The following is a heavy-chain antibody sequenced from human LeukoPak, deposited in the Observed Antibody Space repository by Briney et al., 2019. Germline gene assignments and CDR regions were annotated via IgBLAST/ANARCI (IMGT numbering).Heavy chain of an antibody. J-gene: IGHJ4*02. CDR2: INHSGST. Sequence: SETLSLTCAVSDESFSAYYWSWIRQPPGKGLEWIGEINHSGSTNYNPSLKSRVTISVDTSKNQFSLKLSSVTAADTAVYYCARRGRGSYSGWGQGTLVTVSS. D-gene: IGHD1-26*01. CDR3: ARRGRGSYSG. V-gene: IGHV4-34*01. CDR1: DESFSAYY.